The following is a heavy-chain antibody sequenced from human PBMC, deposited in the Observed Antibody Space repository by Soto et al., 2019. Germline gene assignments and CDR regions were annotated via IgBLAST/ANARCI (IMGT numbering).Heavy chain of an antibody. Sequence: QVQLVQSGAEVKKPGSSVKVSCKASGGNFNNYAISWVRQAPAQGLQWMGGIIPIIDTTHYAQKLQGRVTISADRGRTTVSMQLTGLTSDDSATSFCAIEPRDRDAFRLWGPGTVVTVSS. V-gene: IGHV1-69*06. CDR2: IIPIIDTT. CDR3: AIEPRDRDAFRL. CDR1: GGNFNNYA. J-gene: IGHJ3*01. D-gene: IGHD2-21*01.